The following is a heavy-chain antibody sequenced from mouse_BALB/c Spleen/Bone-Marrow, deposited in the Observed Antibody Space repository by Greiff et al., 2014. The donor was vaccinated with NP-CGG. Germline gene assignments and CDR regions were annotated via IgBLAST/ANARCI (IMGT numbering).Heavy chain of an antibody. D-gene: IGHD1-1*01. CDR1: GYSFTGHF. Sequence: VQLQQSGPELVKPGASVKISCKASGYSFTGHFMNWVIQSHGKSLEWIGRINPYNGDSFYNQKFKGKATLTVDKSSSTAHMELRSLASEDSAVYYCARVTTDWYFDVWGAGTPVTVSS. J-gene: IGHJ1*01. CDR3: ARVTTDWYFDV. V-gene: IGHV1-20*02. CDR2: INPYNGDS.